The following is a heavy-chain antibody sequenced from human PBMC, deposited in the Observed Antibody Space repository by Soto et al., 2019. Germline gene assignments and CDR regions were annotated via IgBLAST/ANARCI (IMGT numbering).Heavy chain of an antibody. CDR3: AKDPSVSPTWPTWVY. CDR2: ISGSGGST. J-gene: IGHJ4*02. Sequence: GGSLRLSCAASGFTFSSYAMSWVRQAPGKGLEWVSAISGSGGSTYYADSVKGRFTISRDNSKNTLYLQMNSLRAEDTAVYYCAKDPSVSPTWPTWVYWGQGTLVTVSS. CDR1: GFTFSSYA. D-gene: IGHD1-26*01. V-gene: IGHV3-23*01.